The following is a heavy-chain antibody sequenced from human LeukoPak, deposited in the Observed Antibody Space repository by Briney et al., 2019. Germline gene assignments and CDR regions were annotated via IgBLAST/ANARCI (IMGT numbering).Heavy chain of an antibody. V-gene: IGHV3-21*01. Sequence: KTGGSLRLSCAASGFTFIDYFMNWVRQAPGKGLEWVSSISGSAGSIYYADSVKGRFTTSRDNAKNSLFLQMNSLRAEDTAVYYCARYSYRSGGYYYSFDYWGQGTLVTVSS. CDR1: GFTFIDYF. D-gene: IGHD3-22*01. CDR2: ISGSAGSI. CDR3: ARYSYRSGGYYYSFDY. J-gene: IGHJ4*02.